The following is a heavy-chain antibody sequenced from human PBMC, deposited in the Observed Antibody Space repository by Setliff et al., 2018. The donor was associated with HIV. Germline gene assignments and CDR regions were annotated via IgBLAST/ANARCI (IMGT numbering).Heavy chain of an antibody. V-gene: IGHV4-4*07. D-gene: IGHD3-10*01. CDR2: MYTSGVA. J-gene: IGHJ4*02. CDR1: GGSISSYY. CDR3: ATSPAGEILGSRPFYFDY. Sequence: PSETLSLTCTVSGGSISSYYWSWIRQPAGKGLEWIGRMYTSGVAKYNPSLESRVTMSVDTSKNQMSLELTSGTAADTAVYYCATSPAGEILGSRPFYFDYWGQGTLVTVSS.